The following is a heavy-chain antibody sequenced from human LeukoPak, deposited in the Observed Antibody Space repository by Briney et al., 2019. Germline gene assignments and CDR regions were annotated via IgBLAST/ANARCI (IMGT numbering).Heavy chain of an antibody. CDR3: AKDYSGNYYRLDV. D-gene: IGHD1-26*01. Sequence: GGSLRLSCAASGFTFSTYGMHWVRQAPGKGLEWVAVISYDGSNKYFADSVKGRFTISRDNFKNTLYLQMNSLRAEDTGLYYCAKDYSGNYYRLDVWGQGTTVTVYS. V-gene: IGHV3-30*18. J-gene: IGHJ6*02. CDR1: GFTFSTYG. CDR2: ISYDGSNK.